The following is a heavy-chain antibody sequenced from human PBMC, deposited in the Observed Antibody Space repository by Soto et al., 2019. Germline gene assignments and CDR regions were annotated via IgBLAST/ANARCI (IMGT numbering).Heavy chain of an antibody. Sequence: SVKVSCKASGGTFSCYTISWVRQAPGKGLEWMGRINPNHGIANYAQKFQGRVTMTEDKSTDTAYIELSSLRSEDTAVYYCATDRTMVRGVNRYWGQGTLVTVSS. CDR1: GGTFSCYT. CDR2: INPNHGIA. V-gene: IGHV1-69*04. J-gene: IGHJ4*02. D-gene: IGHD3-10*01. CDR3: ATDRTMVRGVNRY.